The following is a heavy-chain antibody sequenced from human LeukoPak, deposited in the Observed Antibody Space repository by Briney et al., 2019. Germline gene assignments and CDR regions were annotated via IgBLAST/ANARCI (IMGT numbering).Heavy chain of an antibody. Sequence: SETLSLTCTVSGGSISSYYWSWIRQPPGKGLEWIGYIYYSGSTNYNPSLKSRVTISVDTSKNQFSLKLSSVTAADTAVYYCAREGRRSPYFDYWGQGTLVTVSS. V-gene: IGHV4-59*12. J-gene: IGHJ4*02. CDR2: IYYSGST. CDR3: AREGRRSPYFDY. CDR1: GGSISSYY.